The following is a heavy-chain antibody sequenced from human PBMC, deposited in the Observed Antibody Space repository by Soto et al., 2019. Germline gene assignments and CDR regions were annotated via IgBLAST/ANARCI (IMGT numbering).Heavy chain of an antibody. D-gene: IGHD1-1*01. CDR2: IGGSGDRT. CDR3: AKVPIQPYSFDY. V-gene: IGHV3-23*01. CDR1: GFTFSNYD. Sequence: EVQLLDSGGGLVQPGGSLRLSCAASGFTFSNYDMTWVRQAPGKGLEWVSRIGGSGDRTYYADSVKGRFTISRDNSRNTLYLQMTSLRAEDTAMYYCAKVPIQPYSFDYWGQGALVTVSS. J-gene: IGHJ4*02.